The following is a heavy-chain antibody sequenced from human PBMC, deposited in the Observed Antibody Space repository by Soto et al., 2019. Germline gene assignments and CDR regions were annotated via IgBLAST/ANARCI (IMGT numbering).Heavy chain of an antibody. V-gene: IGHV4-30-2*01. CDR3: ARGQVVAAQN. Sequence: QLQLQSSGSGLVKPSQTLSLTCAVSGGSISRGGYSWSSIRQPPGKCLEWIGYIYHSGSTYYTPSLKSRVTISVDGSKSQFSLKLSSVTAADTAVYYCARGQVVAAQNWGEGTLVTVS. CDR1: GGSISRGGYS. D-gene: IGHD2-15*01. J-gene: IGHJ4*02. CDR2: IYHSGST.